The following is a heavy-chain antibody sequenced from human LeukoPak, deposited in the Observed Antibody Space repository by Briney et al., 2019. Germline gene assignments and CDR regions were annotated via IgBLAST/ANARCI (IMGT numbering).Heavy chain of an antibody. CDR3: ARDLSEAMSYYDSSGYLGSVY. J-gene: IGHJ4*02. D-gene: IGHD3-22*01. CDR1: GYTFTGYY. CDR2: INPNSGGT. V-gene: IGHV1-2*02. Sequence: ASVKVSCKASGYTFTGYYIHWVRQAPGQGLEWMGWINPNSGGTNSAQKFQGRVAMTRDSSISTAYMELSSLRSDDTAVYYCARDLSEAMSYYDSSGYLGSVYWGQGTLVTVSS.